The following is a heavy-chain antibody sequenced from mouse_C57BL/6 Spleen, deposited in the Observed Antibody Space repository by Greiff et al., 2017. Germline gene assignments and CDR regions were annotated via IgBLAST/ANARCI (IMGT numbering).Heavy chain of an antibody. CDR3: ARRLLRYAMDY. V-gene: IGHV1-18*01. CDR1: GYTFTDYN. CDR2: INPNNGGT. Sequence: LMEPGASVKIPCKASGYTFTDYNMAWVKQSHGKSLEWIGDINPNNGGTIYNQKFKGKATLTVDKSSSTAYMELRSLTSEDTAVYYCARRLLRYAMDYWGQGTSVTVSS. J-gene: IGHJ4*01. D-gene: IGHD2-3*01.